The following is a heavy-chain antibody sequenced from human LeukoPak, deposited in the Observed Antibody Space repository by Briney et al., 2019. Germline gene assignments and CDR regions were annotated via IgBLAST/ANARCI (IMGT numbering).Heavy chain of an antibody. CDR3: ARASHGKGSIAFDY. CDR1: GGSISSYY. J-gene: IGHJ4*02. V-gene: IGHV4-59*12. D-gene: IGHD3-10*01. CDR2: IYYSGST. Sequence: SETLSLTCTVSGGSISSYYWSWIRQPPGKGLDWIGYIYYSGSTNYNPSLKSRVTMSVDTSKNQFSLKLSSVTAADTAVYYCARASHGKGSIAFDYWGQGTLVTVSS.